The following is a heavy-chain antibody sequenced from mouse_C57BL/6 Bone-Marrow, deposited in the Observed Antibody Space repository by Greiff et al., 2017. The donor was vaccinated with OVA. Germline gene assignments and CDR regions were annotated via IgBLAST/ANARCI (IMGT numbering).Heavy chain of an antibody. CDR2: GQGLEWIG. V-gene: IGHV1-87*01. Sequence: LQESGPELARPWASVKISCQAFYTFSRRVHFAIRDTNYWMQWVKQRPGQGLEWIGAIYPGNGDTSYNQKFKGKATLSADKSSSTAYMQLSSLTSEDSAVYYSHYYGSSLYFDYWGQGTTLTVSS. CDR1: YTFSRRVH. J-gene: IGHJ2*01. CDR3: SEDSAVYYSHYYGSSLYFDY. D-gene: IGHD1-1*01.